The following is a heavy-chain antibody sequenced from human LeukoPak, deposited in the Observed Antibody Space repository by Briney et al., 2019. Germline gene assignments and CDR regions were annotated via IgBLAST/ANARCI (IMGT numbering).Heavy chain of an antibody. J-gene: IGHJ4*02. D-gene: IGHD4-11*01. CDR2: INHSGST. CDR3: ARGPALYSNYGAHFDY. Sequence: SETLSLTCAVYGGSFSGYYWSWIRQSPGKGLEWIGEINHSGSTNYNPSLKSRVTISVDTSKHQFSLKLSSETAADTAVYYCARGPALYSNYGAHFDYWGQGTLVTVSS. V-gene: IGHV4-34*01. CDR1: GGSFSGYY.